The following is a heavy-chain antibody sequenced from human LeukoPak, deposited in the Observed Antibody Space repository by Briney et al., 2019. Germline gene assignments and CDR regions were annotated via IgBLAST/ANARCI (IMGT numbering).Heavy chain of an antibody. CDR1: GFTFSSYG. J-gene: IGHJ4*02. D-gene: IGHD5-24*01. CDR2: IWYDGSNK. V-gene: IGHV3-30*02. Sequence: GGSLRLSCAASGFTFSSYGMHWVRQAPGKGLEWVAVIWYDGSNKYYADSVKGRFTISRDNSKNTLYLQMNSLRAEDTAVYYCAKGQGYNQDYFDYWGQGTLVTVSS. CDR3: AKGQGYNQDYFDY.